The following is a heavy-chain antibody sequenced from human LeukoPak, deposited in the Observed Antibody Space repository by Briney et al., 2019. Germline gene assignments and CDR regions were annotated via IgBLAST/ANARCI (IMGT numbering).Heavy chain of an antibody. D-gene: IGHD2-2*02. CDR1: GFTFSSYA. CDR2: ISGSGGST. V-gene: IGHV3-23*01. Sequence: PGGSLRLSCAASGFTFSSYAMSWVRQAPGKGLEWVSAISGSGGSTYYADSVKGRFTISRDNAKNSLYLQMNSLRAEDTAVYYCARVLRYCSSTSCYRDAFDIWGQGTMVTVSS. J-gene: IGHJ3*02. CDR3: ARVLRYCSSTSCYRDAFDI.